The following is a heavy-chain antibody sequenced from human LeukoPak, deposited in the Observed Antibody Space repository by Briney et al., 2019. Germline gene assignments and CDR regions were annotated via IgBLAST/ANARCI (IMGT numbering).Heavy chain of an antibody. Sequence: VGSLRLSCAASGFTFSSYGMHWVRQAPGKGLEWVSFIRYDGSNKYYADSVKGRFTISRDNSKNTLYLQMSSLRAEDTAVYYCAKVRGTWWEPKPDAFDIWGQGPMVTVSS. J-gene: IGHJ3*02. CDR2: IRYDGSNK. D-gene: IGHD1-26*01. CDR1: GFTFSSYG. V-gene: IGHV3-30*02. CDR3: AKVRGTWWEPKPDAFDI.